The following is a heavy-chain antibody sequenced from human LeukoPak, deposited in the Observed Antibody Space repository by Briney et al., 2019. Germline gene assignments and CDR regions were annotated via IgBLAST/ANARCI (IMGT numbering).Heavy chain of an antibody. CDR2: IYYSGST. J-gene: IGHJ3*02. CDR3: ARGTENVGIAAAGLDAFDI. CDR1: GGSISSYY. Sequence: SETLSLTCTVSGGSISSYYWSWIRQPPGKGLEWIGYIYYSGSTNYNPSLKSRVTISVDTSKNQFSLKLSSVTAADTAAYYCARGTENVGIAAAGLDAFDIWGQGTMVTVSS. V-gene: IGHV4-59*01. D-gene: IGHD6-13*01.